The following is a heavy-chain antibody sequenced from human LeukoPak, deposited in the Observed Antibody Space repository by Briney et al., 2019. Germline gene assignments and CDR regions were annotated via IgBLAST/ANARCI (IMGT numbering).Heavy chain of an antibody. Sequence: SQTLSLTCSVSGGSITSGYYYWSWIRQSPEKGLEWIGRMYRTGTTNYNPSLKSRVTMSRDTSKNRFSLNLSSVTAADTAVYYCARDLTGAFDYWGQGTLVTVSS. V-gene: IGHV4-61*02. CDR2: MYRTGTT. CDR1: GGSITSGYYY. D-gene: IGHD3-9*01. CDR3: ARDLTGAFDY. J-gene: IGHJ4*02.